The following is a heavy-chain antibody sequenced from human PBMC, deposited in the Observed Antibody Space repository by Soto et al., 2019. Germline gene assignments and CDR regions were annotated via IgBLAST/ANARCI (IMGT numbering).Heavy chain of an antibody. Sequence: ASETLSLTCTVSGGSISSSSYCWGWIRQPPGKGLEWIGSINYSGNTYYSSSLKSRVTISVDTSKIQFSLKLTSVTAADTAVYYCARYSIGGRRDYYYGMDLWCQGTTVTVSS. CDR2: INYSGNT. D-gene: IGHD6-6*01. CDR3: ARYSIGGRRDYYYGMDL. J-gene: IGHJ6*02. CDR1: GGSISSSSYC. V-gene: IGHV4-39*01.